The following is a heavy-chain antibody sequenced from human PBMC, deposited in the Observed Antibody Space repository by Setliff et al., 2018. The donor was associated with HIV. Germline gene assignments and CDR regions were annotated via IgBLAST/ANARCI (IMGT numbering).Heavy chain of an antibody. Sequence: GESLKISCAASGFVFRNYNMNWVRQAPGKGPEWVSSVSSDGRYIYYADSVRGRFTISRDDAKSSLCLQMYSLRAEDTAIYYCARDRASSAYYSHFDYWGQGNMVTV. CDR1: GFVFRNYN. CDR3: ARDRASSAYYSHFDY. J-gene: IGHJ4*02. V-gene: IGHV3-21*06. CDR2: VSSDGRYI. D-gene: IGHD3-22*01.